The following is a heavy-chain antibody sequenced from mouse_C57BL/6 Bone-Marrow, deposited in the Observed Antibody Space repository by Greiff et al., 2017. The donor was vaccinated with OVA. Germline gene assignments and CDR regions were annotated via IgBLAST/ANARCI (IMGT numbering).Heavy chain of an antibody. V-gene: IGHV14-3*01. D-gene: IGHD1-1*01. CDR3: ARVTTVVERDFDY. J-gene: IGHJ2*01. CDR1: GFNIKNTY. CDR2: IDPANGNT. Sequence: EVQLQESVAELVRPGASVKLSCTASGFNIKNTYMHWVKQRPEQGLEWIGRIDPANGNTKYAPKFQGKATITADTSSNTAYLQLSSLTSEDTAIYYCARVTTVVERDFDYWCQGTTLTVSS.